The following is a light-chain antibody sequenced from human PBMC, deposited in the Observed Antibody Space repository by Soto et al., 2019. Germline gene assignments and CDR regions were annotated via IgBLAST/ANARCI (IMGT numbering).Light chain of an antibody. V-gene: IGKV1-9*01. CDR1: QGISSY. CDR3: QQLNSYPLT. CDR2: AAS. J-gene: IGKJ4*01. Sequence: DIQLTQSPSFLSASVGDRVTITCRASQGISSYLAWYQQKPGKAPRLLIYAASTLQGGVPSRFSGSGSGTDVSLTISSLQPEDFATYYCQQLNSYPLTFGGGTKVESK.